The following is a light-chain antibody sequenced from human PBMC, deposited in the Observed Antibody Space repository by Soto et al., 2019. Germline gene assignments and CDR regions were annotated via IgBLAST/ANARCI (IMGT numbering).Light chain of an antibody. J-gene: IGKJ1*01. CDR1: QSVRSTY. V-gene: IGKV3-20*01. CDR3: QQFGGSPWT. Sequence: EIVLTQSPGTLSLSPGETATVSCRASQSVRSTYFVWYQQKPGQAPRLLIYGASSRAPGIPDRFSGSGSGTDFTLSISRLEPEDFAVYYCQQFGGSPWTF. CDR2: GAS.